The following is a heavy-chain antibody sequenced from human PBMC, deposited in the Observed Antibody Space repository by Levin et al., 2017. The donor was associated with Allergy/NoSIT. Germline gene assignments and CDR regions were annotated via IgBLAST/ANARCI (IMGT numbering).Heavy chain of an antibody. V-gene: IGHV3-53*01. D-gene: IGHD2-15*01. CDR1: GFTVSSNY. Sequence: GESLKISCAASGFTVSSNYMSWVRQAPGKGLEWVSVIYSGGSTYYADSVKGRFTISRDNSKNTLYLQMNSLRVEDTAVYYCARDCSGGSCYSYYYGMDVWGQGTTVTVSS. CDR2: IYSGGST. CDR3: ARDCSGGSCYSYYYGMDV. J-gene: IGHJ6*02.